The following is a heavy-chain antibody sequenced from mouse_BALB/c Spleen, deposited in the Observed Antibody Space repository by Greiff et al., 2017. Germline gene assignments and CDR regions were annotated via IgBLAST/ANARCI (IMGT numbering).Heavy chain of an antibody. CDR3: ARNCGSSYGYAMDY. J-gene: IGHJ4*01. V-gene: IGHV5-9-3*01. Sequence: EVQLVESGGGLVKPGGSLKLSCAASGFTFSSYAMSWVRQTPEKRLEWVAIISSGGSYTYYPDSVSGRVAISRDNAKNTLYLQMSSLRSEDTAMYSCARNCGSSYGYAMDYWGQGTSVTVSS. CDR2: ISSGGSYT. D-gene: IGHD1-1*01. CDR1: GFTFSSYA.